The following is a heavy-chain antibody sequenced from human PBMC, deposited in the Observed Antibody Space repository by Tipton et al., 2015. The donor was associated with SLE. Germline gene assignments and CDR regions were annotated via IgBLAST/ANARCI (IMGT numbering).Heavy chain of an antibody. D-gene: IGHD6-19*01. CDR2: LSTDGSVT. J-gene: IGHJ6*02. CDR1: GFTFHNYC. CDR3: ARAPTISVAGTTDPFGMDV. Sequence: GSLRLSCAASGFTFHNYCMHWVRQAPGKGLVWVSRLSTDGSVTTYADSVKGRLTISRDNAKNTLYLQMRSLRVEDTGIYNCARAPTISVAGTTDPFGMDVWGPGTRVTVSS. V-gene: IGHV3-74*01.